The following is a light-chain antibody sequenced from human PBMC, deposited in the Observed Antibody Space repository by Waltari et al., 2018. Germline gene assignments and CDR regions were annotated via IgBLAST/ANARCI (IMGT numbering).Light chain of an antibody. CDR3: QQRSNWLT. V-gene: IGKV3-11*01. Sequence: EIVLTQSPATLSLSPGERATLSCRASQSVSSYLAWYQQKPGQAPRLLIYVAPNRATGIPARFSGSGSGTDFTLTISSLEPEDFAVYYCQQRSNWLTFGGGTKVEIK. J-gene: IGKJ4*01. CDR1: QSVSSY. CDR2: VAP.